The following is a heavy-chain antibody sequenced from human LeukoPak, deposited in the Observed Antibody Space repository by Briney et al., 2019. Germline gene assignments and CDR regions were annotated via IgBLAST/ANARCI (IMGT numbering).Heavy chain of an antibody. Sequence: GASVKVSCKASGGTFSSYAISWVRQAPGQGLEWMGGIIPIFDSAKYAQKFQGRVTMTRDTSTSTVYMELSSLRSEDTAVYYCARELGSGWYVGLNYWGQGTLVTVSS. J-gene: IGHJ4*02. CDR2: IIPIFDSA. CDR1: GGTFSSYA. V-gene: IGHV1-69*05. D-gene: IGHD6-19*01. CDR3: ARELGSGWYVGLNY.